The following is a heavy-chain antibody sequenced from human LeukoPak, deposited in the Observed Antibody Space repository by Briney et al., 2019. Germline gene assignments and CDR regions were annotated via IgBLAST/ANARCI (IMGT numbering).Heavy chain of an antibody. CDR1: GFTFSSYG. J-gene: IGHJ4*02. CDR2: ISGSGGST. D-gene: IGHD4-17*01. Sequence: GGTLRLSCAASGFTFSSYGMSWVRQAPGKGLEWVSAISGSGGSTYYADSVKGRFTISRDNSKNTLYLQMNSLRAEDTAVYYCAKRGYGDYVWFDYWGQGTLVTVSS. V-gene: IGHV3-23*01. CDR3: AKRGYGDYVWFDY.